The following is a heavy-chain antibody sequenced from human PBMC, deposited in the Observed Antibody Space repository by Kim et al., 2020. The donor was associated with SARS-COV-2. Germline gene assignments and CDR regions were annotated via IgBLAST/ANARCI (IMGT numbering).Heavy chain of an antibody. J-gene: IGHJ4*02. Sequence: GGSLRLSCVASGFPADSFWIHWVRQISGKGLEWVSRINSDGSTTNYAKSLKGRFTVSRDNAKNTIYLQLNHVRAEDTGVYFCVRQDSDYAYYLDYWGQGTPVAVSP. CDR1: GFPADSFW. V-gene: IGHV3-74*01. CDR2: INSDGSTT. D-gene: IGHD3-16*01. CDR3: VRQDSDYAYYLDY.